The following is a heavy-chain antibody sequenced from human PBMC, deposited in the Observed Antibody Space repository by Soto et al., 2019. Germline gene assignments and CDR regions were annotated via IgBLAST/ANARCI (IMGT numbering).Heavy chain of an antibody. D-gene: IGHD2-21*01. J-gene: IGHJ2*01. CDR2: VSHDGNNQ. CDR3: SRDGATQMWRPWYFDL. CDR1: GFTFSNYA. V-gene: IGHV3-30-3*01. Sequence: QVQLVESGGGVVQPGRSLRLSCAVSGFTFSNYAMHWVRQAPGKGLEWVAIVSHDGNNQYYADAAKGRFTISRDSAENTLYLQMTSLRTEDTAVFYCSRDGATQMWRPWYFDLWGRGTLVNVSS.